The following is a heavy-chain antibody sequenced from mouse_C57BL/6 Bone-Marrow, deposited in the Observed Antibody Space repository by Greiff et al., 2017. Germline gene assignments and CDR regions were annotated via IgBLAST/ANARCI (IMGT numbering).Heavy chain of an antibody. J-gene: IGHJ3*01. CDR1: GFTFSDFY. Sequence: EVQVVESGGGLVQSGRSLRLSCATSGFTFSDFYMEWVRQAPGKGLEWIAASRNKANDYTTEYSASVKGRFIVSRDTSQSILYLQMNALRAEDTAIYYCARERGPWFAYWGQGTLVTVSA. CDR2: SRNKANDYTT. V-gene: IGHV7-1*01. CDR3: ARERGPWFAY. D-gene: IGHD3-3*01.